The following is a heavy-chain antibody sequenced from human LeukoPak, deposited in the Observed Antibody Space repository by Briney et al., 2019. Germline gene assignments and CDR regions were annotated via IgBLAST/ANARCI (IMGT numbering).Heavy chain of an antibody. CDR1: GYSFTSYW. V-gene: IGHV5-51*03. CDR3: AGIIAVAGTVYY. Sequence: PGESLKISCKGSGYSFTSYWIGWVRQMPGKGLEWMGIIYPGDSDTRYSPSFQGQVTISADKSISTAYRQWSSLKASDTGITFCAGIIAVAGTVYYWGWGPLVTVSA. J-gene: IGHJ4*02. D-gene: IGHD6-19*01. CDR2: IYPGDSDT.